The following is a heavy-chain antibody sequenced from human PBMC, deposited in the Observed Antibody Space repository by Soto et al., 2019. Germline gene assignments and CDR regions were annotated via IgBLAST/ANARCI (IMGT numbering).Heavy chain of an antibody. D-gene: IGHD6-13*01. CDR3: AREVNSSPARGPNWFDP. Sequence: QVQLQKSGPGLVQPSGTLSLTCAVSGDSINNSHWWSWVRQTPGKGLEWIGETYHSGTTNYNPSLKTRVTRSIDKSKNQFSLKMNSVTAADTAVYYCAREVNSSPARGPNWFDPWGQGTLVTVSS. CDR2: TYHSGTT. CDR1: GDSINNSHW. V-gene: IGHV4-4*02. J-gene: IGHJ5*02.